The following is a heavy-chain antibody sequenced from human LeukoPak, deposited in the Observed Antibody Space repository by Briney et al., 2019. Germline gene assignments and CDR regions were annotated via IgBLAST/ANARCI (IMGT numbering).Heavy chain of an antibody. CDR3: ARVGYCSGGGCYGLDY. V-gene: IGHV4-59*01. Sequence: SETLSLTCTVSGGSISHYFWSWIRQPPGKGLEWIGYIYYSGSTNYNPSLKSRVTISVDTSKNQFSLKLRSVTAADTAVYYCARVGYCSGGGCYGLDYWGQGTLVTVSS. CDR2: IYYSGST. J-gene: IGHJ4*02. CDR1: GGSISHYF. D-gene: IGHD2-15*01.